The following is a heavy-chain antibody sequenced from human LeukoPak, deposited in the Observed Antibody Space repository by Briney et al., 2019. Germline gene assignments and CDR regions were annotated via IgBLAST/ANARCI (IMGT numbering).Heavy chain of an antibody. CDR2: ISSDGSSK. D-gene: IGHD6-13*01. CDR1: GFTFTSYT. Sequence: PGRSLRLSCAASGFTFTSYTMHWVRQAPGKGLEWAAVISSDGSSKYYADSVKGRFTISRDNSKNTLYLQMNSLRTEDTAVYYCARDQGRIAAAGNYLSSGYWGQGTLVTVSS. V-gene: IGHV3-30-3*01. J-gene: IGHJ4*02. CDR3: ARDQGRIAAAGNYLSSGY.